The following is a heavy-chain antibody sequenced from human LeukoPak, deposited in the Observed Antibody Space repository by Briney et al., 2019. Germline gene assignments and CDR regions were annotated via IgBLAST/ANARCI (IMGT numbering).Heavy chain of an antibody. V-gene: IGHV4-34*01. CDR2: INHSGST. CDR1: GGSFSGYY. J-gene: IGHJ6*03. D-gene: IGHD5-18*01. CDR3: ARAHSPAYYYYMDV. Sequence: SETLSLTCAVYGGSFSGYYWSWIRQPPGKGLEWIGEINHSGSTNYNPSLKSRVTISVDTSKNQFSLKLSSVTAADTAVYYCARAHSPAYYYYMDVWGKGTTVTVSS.